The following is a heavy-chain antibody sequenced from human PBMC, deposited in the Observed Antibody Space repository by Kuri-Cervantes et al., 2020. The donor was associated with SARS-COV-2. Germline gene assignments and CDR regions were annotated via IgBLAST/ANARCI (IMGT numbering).Heavy chain of an antibody. CDR3: ARDPTDIVDTSNWFDP. Sequence: ASVKVSCKASGYTFTGYYMHWVRQAPGQGLEWMGWINPNSGGTNYAQKFQGRVTMTRDTSISTAYMELSRLRSDDTAVYYCARDPTDIVDTSNWFDPWGQGTLVTVSS. J-gene: IGHJ5*02. V-gene: IGHV1-2*02. D-gene: IGHD5-12*01. CDR2: INPNSGGT. CDR1: GYTFTGYY.